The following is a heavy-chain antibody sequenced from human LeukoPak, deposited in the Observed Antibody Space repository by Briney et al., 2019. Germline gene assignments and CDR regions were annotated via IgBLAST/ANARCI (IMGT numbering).Heavy chain of an antibody. Sequence: PSETPSLTCAVYGGSFSGYYWSWIRQPPGKGLEWIGEINHSGSTNYNPSLKSRVTISVDTSKNQFSLKLSSVTAADTAVYYCARDAPGRAVAGNDYWGQGTLATVSS. J-gene: IGHJ4*02. V-gene: IGHV4-34*01. CDR2: INHSGST. CDR1: GGSFSGYY. D-gene: IGHD6-19*01. CDR3: ARDAPGRAVAGNDY.